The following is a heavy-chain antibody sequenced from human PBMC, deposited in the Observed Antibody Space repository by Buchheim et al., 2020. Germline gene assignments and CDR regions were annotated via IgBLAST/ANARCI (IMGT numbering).Heavy chain of an antibody. CDR3: ASLITMVRGHVYYFDY. D-gene: IGHD3-10*01. CDR2: INHSGST. CDR1: GGSFSGYY. V-gene: IGHV4-34*01. J-gene: IGHJ4*02. Sequence: QVQLQQWGAELLKPSETLSLTCAVYGGSFSGYYWSWIRQPPGKGLEWIGEINHSGSTNYNPSLKSRVTISVDTSKNQFSLKLSSVTAADTAVYYCASLITMVRGHVYYFDYWGQGTL.